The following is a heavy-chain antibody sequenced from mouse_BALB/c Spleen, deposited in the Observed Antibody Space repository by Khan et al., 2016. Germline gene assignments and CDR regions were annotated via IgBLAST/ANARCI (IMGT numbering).Heavy chain of an antibody. CDR1: GFSLNTYGIG. CDR2: IWWNDNK. Sequence: QVPLKESGPGILQPSQTLSLSCTFSGFSLNTYGIGVGWTRQPSGKGLKWLVHIWWNDNKSYNTVQKSRPTNSKDTSNNQVFLKIASVETADTALYFCARIAKVDGAYWGQGTLVTVSA. J-gene: IGHJ3*01. V-gene: IGHV8-11*01. CDR3: ARIAKVDGAY. D-gene: IGHD1-3*01.